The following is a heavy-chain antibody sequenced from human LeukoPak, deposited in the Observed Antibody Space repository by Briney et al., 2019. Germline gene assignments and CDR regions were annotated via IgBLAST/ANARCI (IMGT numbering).Heavy chain of an antibody. CDR2: ISGSGGST. J-gene: IGHJ5*01. D-gene: IGHD5-18*01. CDR1: GFTFSSYA. CDR3: AKAGIQLWFDY. V-gene: IGHV3-23*01. Sequence: GGSLRLSCAASGFTFSSYAMSWVRQAPGKGLEWVSAISGSGGSTYYADSVKGRFTISRDNSKTTLYLQMNSLRAEDTAEYYCAKAGIQLWFDYWGQGTLVTVSS.